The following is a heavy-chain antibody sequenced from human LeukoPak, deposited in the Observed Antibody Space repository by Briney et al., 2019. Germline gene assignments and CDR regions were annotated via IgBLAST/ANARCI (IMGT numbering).Heavy chain of an antibody. V-gene: IGHV1-18*01. CDR3: ARYVTPTTADAFDI. Sequence: ASVKVSCKASGYTFIRYGISWVRQAPGQGPEWMGWMNPYNDNTNYAQKLQGRVTMTTDTSTSTAYMELRSLRSDDTAVYYCARYVTPTTADAFDIWGQGTMVTVSS. J-gene: IGHJ3*02. CDR2: MNPYNDNT. CDR1: GYTFIRYG. D-gene: IGHD2-21*02.